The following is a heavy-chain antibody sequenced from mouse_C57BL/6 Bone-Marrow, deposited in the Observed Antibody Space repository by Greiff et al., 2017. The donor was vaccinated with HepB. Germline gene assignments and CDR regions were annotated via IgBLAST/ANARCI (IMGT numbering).Heavy chain of an antibody. Sequence: EVQLQQSGPELVKPGASVKISCKASGYSFTDYNMNWVKQSNGKSLEWIGVINPNYGTTRYNQKFKGKATLTVDQSSSTAYMQLNSLTSEDSAVYYCARRGYSNYEAWFAYWGQGTLVTVSA. CDR3: ARRGYSNYEAWFAY. CDR1: GYSFTDYN. D-gene: IGHD2-5*01. V-gene: IGHV1-39*01. CDR2: INPNYGTT. J-gene: IGHJ3*01.